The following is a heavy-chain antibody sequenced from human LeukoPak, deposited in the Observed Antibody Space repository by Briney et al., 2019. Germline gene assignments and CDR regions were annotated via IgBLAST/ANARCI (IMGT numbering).Heavy chain of an antibody. V-gene: IGHV4-34*01. D-gene: IGHD5-24*01. Sequence: SETLSLTCAIYGGSFSGYYWSWIRQPPGKGLEWIGEINHSGSTNYNPSLKSRVTISVDTSKNQFSLKLSSVTAADTAVYYCARGLAIEMATIWDYYYGMDVWGQGTTVTVSS. CDR1: GGSFSGYY. CDR3: ARGLAIEMATIWDYYYGMDV. J-gene: IGHJ6*02. CDR2: INHSGST.